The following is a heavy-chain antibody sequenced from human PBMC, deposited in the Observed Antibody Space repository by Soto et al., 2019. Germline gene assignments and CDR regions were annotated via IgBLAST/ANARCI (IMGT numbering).Heavy chain of an antibody. CDR1: GFTFSDYA. CDR3: AKDGPIIGPVEN. J-gene: IGHJ4*02. CDR2: ISAGGART. V-gene: IGHV3-23*01. Sequence: EVQVLESGGGLVQPGGSLRLSCAASGFTFSDYAMTWVRQAPGRGLEWVSAISAGGARTFKADSVKGRFTISRDNSQSTLFLEMSSLRVEDTAIYYCAKDGPIIGPVENWGQGTLVTVSA.